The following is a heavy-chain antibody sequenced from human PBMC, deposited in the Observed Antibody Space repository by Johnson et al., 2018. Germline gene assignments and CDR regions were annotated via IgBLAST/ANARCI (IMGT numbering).Heavy chain of an antibody. D-gene: IGHD2-21*02. CDR1: GFTFDDYA. Sequence: VQLQESGGGLVQPGRSLRLSCAASGFTFDDYAMHWVRQAPGKGLEWVSGISWNSGSIGYADSVKGRFTLSRDNAKNSLYLQMNSLRAEDTALYYCAKGRVVVTAIPPTYYYYYGMDVWGQGTTVTVSS. J-gene: IGHJ6*02. V-gene: IGHV3-9*01. CDR2: ISWNSGSI. CDR3: AKGRVVVTAIPPTYYYYYGMDV.